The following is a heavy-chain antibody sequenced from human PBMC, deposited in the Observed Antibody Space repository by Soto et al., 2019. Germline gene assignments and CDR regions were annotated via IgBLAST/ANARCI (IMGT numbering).Heavy chain of an antibody. Sequence: QVQLVESGGGVVQPGRSLRLSCAASGFTFSSCAMHWVRQAPGKGLEWVALISYDGSNKYSADSEKGRFTISRDNSKNTLYLQKNSLRAEDTAVYYCARDKRDLRFLEWSYYFDYWGQGTLVTVSS. V-gene: IGHV3-30-3*01. D-gene: IGHD3-3*01. J-gene: IGHJ4*02. CDR2: ISYDGSNK. CDR1: GFTFSSCA. CDR3: ARDKRDLRFLEWSYYFDY.